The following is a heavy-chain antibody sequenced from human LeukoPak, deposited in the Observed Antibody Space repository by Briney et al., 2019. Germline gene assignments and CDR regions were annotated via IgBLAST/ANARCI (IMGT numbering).Heavy chain of an antibody. CDR2: IGTIISTT. CDR1: GFTFGSYQ. J-gene: IGHJ4*02. Sequence: QPGGSLRLSCAASGFTFGSYQMNWVRQAPGKGLEWVAYIGTIISTTYYADSVKGRFTVSRDDAKNSLYLQMSSLRAEDTAVYYCARAVYDVGGQRLLPAGFDSWGQGTLVTVSS. D-gene: IGHD3-10*01. V-gene: IGHV3-48*03. CDR3: ARAVYDVGGQRLLPAGFDS.